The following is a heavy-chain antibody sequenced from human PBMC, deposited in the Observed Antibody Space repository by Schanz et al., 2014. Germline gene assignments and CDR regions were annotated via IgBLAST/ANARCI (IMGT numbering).Heavy chain of an antibody. J-gene: IGHJ4*02. V-gene: IGHV3-74*02. CDR3: AKSQGSSFDS. Sequence: EVQLAESGGGLVQPGGSLRLSCAASGFTFSSHWMHWVRQDPGKGLVWVSRINGDGSNTNYADSVKGRFTISRDISKNTLYLQMNSLRPEDTAVYYCAKSQGSSFDSWGQGTLVTVSS. D-gene: IGHD6-13*01. CDR2: INGDGSNT. CDR1: GFTFSSHW.